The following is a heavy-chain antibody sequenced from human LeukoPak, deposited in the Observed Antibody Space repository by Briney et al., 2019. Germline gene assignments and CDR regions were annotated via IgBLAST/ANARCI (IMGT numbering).Heavy chain of an antibody. Sequence: GGSLRLSCSASGFTFSSYAMHWVRQAPGKGLEYVSGISSYGGSTYCADSVKGRFTISRDNSKNTLFLQMSSLRAEDTAVYYCVSGFCSSTSCYFDYWGQGTLVTVSS. CDR2: ISSYGGST. V-gene: IGHV3-64D*06. D-gene: IGHD2-2*01. CDR1: GFTFSSYA. CDR3: VSGFCSSTSCYFDY. J-gene: IGHJ4*02.